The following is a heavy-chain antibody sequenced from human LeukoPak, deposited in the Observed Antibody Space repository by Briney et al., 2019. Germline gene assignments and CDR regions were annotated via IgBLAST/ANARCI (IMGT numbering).Heavy chain of an antibody. V-gene: IGHV4-61*02. Sequence: SQTLSLTCTVSGGSISSGSYYWSWIRQPAGKGLEWIGRIYSSGSTNYNPSLKSRVTISLDTSKNQFSLKLSSVTAADTAVYYCARDGPIAAAGTWWFDPWGQGTLVTVSS. CDR3: ARDGPIAAAGTWWFDP. J-gene: IGHJ5*02. CDR2: IYSSGST. CDR1: GGSISSGSYY. D-gene: IGHD6-13*01.